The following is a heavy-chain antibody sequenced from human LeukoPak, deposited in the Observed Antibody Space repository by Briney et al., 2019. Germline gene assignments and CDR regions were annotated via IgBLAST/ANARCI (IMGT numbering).Heavy chain of an antibody. V-gene: IGHV3-21*01. CDR3: ARDQGYYDSSGYYPYPLDY. CDR1: GFTFSSYS. Sequence: GGSLRLSCAASGFTFSSYSMNWVRQAPGKGLEWVSSISSSSSYIYYADSVKGRFTISRDNAKNSLYLQMNSLRAEDTAVYYCARDQGYYDSSGYYPYPLDYWGQGTLVTVSS. CDR2: ISSSSSYI. D-gene: IGHD3-22*01. J-gene: IGHJ4*02.